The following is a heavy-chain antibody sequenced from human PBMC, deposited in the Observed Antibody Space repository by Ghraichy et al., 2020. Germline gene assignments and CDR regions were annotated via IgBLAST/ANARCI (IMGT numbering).Heavy chain of an antibody. J-gene: IGHJ4*02. V-gene: IGHV3-43*01. CDR2: ISWDGGST. CDR1: GFTFDDYT. D-gene: IGHD1-26*01. CDR3: AKDIGIVGATGLFDY. Sequence: GGSLRLSCAASGFTFDDYTMHWVRQAPGKGLEWVSLISWDGGSTYYVDSVKGRFTISRDNSKNSLYLQMNSLRTEDTALYYCAKDIGIVGATGLFDYWGQGTLVTVSS.